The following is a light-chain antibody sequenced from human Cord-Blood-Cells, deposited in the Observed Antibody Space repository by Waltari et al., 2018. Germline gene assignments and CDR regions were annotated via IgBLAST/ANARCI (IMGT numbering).Light chain of an antibody. CDR1: QSISSY. Sequence: DNPMYQPPYSLSASVQDRVPITCQASQSISSYINWYQQKPGKPPKLLIYAGSSLQSGVPSRFSGSGSGTDFTLTISSLQPEDFATYYCQQRYSTPYTFGQGTKLEIK. CDR2: AGS. CDR3: QQRYSTPYT. J-gene: IGKJ2*01. V-gene: IGKV1-39*01.